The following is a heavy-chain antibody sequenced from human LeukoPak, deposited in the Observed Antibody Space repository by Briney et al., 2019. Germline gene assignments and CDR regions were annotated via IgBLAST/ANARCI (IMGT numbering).Heavy chain of an antibody. D-gene: IGHD5-12*01. V-gene: IGHV3-33*01. CDR2: IRYDGSTK. J-gene: IGHJ4*02. CDR1: GFTFSNYG. CDR3: ARAYSRESGYDFVFEN. Sequence: QPGGSLRLSCAASGFTFSNYGVHWVRQAPGKGLEWVAVIRYDGSTKYYADSVKGRFTISRDNSKNTVYLEMNSLRAEDTAVYYCARAYSRESGYDFVFENWGQGTLVSVSS.